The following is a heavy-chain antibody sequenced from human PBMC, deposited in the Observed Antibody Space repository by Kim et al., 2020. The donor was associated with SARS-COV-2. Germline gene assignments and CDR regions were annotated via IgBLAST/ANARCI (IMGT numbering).Heavy chain of an antibody. V-gene: IGHV3-66*01. Sequence: GGSLRLSCAASGFTVSSNYMSWVRQAPGKGLEWVSVIYSGGTTYYADSVKGRFTISRDNSKNTLFLQMNYLRAEDTAVFYCVMAVGPVDYWGQGTLVTVSS. CDR2: IYSGGTT. J-gene: IGHJ4*02. CDR1: GFTVSSNY. D-gene: IGHD3-16*01. CDR3: VMAVGPVDY.